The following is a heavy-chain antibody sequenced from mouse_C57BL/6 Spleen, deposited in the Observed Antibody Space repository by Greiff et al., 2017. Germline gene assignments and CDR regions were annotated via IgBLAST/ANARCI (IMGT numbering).Heavy chain of an antibody. CDR3: ARPEEWCMMVTPWFAY. J-gene: IGHJ3*01. V-gene: IGHV1-62-2*01. CDR1: GYTFTEYP. D-gene: IGHD2-3*01. CDR2: FYPGRGCI. Sequence: QVQLKQSGAELVKPGASVKLSCKASGYTFTEYPIHWVKQRSGQGLEWIGWFYPGRGCIKYNEKFKDKDTLTADRSSRTVYMELSRLTTEDSAVYFWARPEEWCMMVTPWFAYWGQGTLVTVSA.